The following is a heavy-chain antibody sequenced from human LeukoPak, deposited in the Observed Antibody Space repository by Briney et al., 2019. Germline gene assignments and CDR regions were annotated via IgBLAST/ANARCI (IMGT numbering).Heavy chain of an antibody. D-gene: IGHD3-9*01. J-gene: IGHJ4*02. CDR1: GFTFDGYG. V-gene: IGHV3-9*01. CDR2: ITWNSDDM. Sequence: SLRLSCAASGFTFDGYGMYWVRQAPGKGLEWVSGITWNSDDMAYADSVKGRFTISRDNAKNCLYLQMNSLRVEDTALYYCTKVTGWRTGFDYWGQGTLVTVSS. CDR3: TKVTGWRTGFDY.